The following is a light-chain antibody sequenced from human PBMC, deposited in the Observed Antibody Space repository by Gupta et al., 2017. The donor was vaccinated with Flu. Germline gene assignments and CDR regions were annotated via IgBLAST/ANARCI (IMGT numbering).Light chain of an antibody. CDR3: QQTDFAPFT. Sequence: DIQLTQSPSSLSAAVGDRVTITCRASQNIDESLNWYQQRPGQSPAPLIFHSSTLESGIPSRFSGSGSGTDFTLSISNLQPEDFATYHCQQTDFAPFTFGQGTRL. J-gene: IGKJ5*01. V-gene: IGKV1-39*01. CDR2: HSS. CDR1: QNIDES.